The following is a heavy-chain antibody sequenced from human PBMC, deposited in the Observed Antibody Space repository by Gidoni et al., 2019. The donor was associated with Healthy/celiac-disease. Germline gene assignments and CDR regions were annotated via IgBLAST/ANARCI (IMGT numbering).Heavy chain of an antibody. J-gene: IGHJ4*02. V-gene: IGHV3-74*01. CDR3: AREDQENSSSWYNFDY. D-gene: IGHD6-13*01. CDR1: GFTFSSYW. Sequence: EVQLVESGGGLVQPGGSLRLTCAASGFTFSSYWMHLGRQAPGKGLVWVSRINSDGSSTSYADSVKGRFTISRDNAKNTLYLQMNSLRAEDTAVYYCAREDQENSSSWYNFDYWGQGTLVTVSS. CDR2: INSDGSST.